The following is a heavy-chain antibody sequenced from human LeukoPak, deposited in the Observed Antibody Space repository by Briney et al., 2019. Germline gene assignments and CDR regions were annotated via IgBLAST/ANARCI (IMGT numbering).Heavy chain of an antibody. CDR2: ISAYNGNT. CDR1: GYTFSSYG. Sequence: ASVKVSCKASGYTFSSYGISWVRQAPGQGLEWMGWISAYNGNTNYAQKLQGKVTMTTDTSTSTAYMELRTLRSDDTAVYYCARDNFRGSKGGNYWGQGTLVTVSS. J-gene: IGHJ4*02. D-gene: IGHD3-10*01. CDR3: ARDNFRGSKGGNY. V-gene: IGHV1-18*01.